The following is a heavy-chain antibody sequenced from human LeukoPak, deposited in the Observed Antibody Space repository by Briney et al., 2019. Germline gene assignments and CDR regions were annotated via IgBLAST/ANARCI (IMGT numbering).Heavy chain of an antibody. CDR3: AKVGIAAAGTPLDY. J-gene: IGHJ4*02. CDR2: ISYDGSNK. V-gene: IGHV3-30*18. D-gene: IGHD6-13*01. Sequence: GRSLRLSCAASGFTFSSYGMHWVRQAPGKGLEWVAVISYDGSNKYYADSVKGRFTISRGNSKNTLYLQMNSLRAEDTAVYYCAKVGIAAAGTPLDYWGQGTLVTVSS. CDR1: GFTFSSYG.